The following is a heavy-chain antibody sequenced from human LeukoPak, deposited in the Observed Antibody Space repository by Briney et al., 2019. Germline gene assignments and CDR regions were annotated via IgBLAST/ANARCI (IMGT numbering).Heavy chain of an antibody. CDR1: GFTFNYNG. CDR3: AKDWGGDYGDYAGDY. J-gene: IGHJ4*02. CDR2: ISLDGANK. D-gene: IGHD4-17*01. Sequence: GGALRLSCAAYGFTFNYNGMNWVRQAPGKGLEGVAFISLDGANKYCTESVRGRFTISRDNSKNTLYLQMNSLRPEDTAVYYCAKDWGGDYGDYAGDYWGQGTLVTVSS. V-gene: IGHV3-30*18.